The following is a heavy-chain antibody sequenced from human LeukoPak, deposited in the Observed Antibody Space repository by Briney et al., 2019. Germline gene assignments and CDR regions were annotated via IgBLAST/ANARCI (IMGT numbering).Heavy chain of an antibody. J-gene: IGHJ5*02. V-gene: IGHV3-23*01. D-gene: IGHD6-13*01. CDR1: GLSFTNYA. Sequence: GGSLRLSCEASGLSFTNYAMMWVRQAPGKGLQWISTLTGYGGAYYADSGEGRFIISRDISKNTMFLQMYSLRAEDTAVYYCAKGAAAGKVDWFDPWGQGTLVTVSS. CDR3: AKGAAAGKVDWFDP. CDR2: LTGYGGA.